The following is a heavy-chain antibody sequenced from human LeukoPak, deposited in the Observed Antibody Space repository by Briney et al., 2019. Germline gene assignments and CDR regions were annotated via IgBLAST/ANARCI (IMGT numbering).Heavy chain of an antibody. CDR1: GGSISSSSYY. V-gene: IGHV4-39*07. J-gene: IGHJ4*02. CDR3: ARDQLGSSGYYDY. CDR2: IYYSGST. Sequence: PSETLSLTCTVSGGSISSSSYYWGWIRQPPGKGLEWIGSIYYSGSTYYNPSLKSRVTISVDTSKNQFSLKLSSVTAADTAVYYCARDQLGSSGYYDYWGQGTLVTVSS. D-gene: IGHD3-22*01.